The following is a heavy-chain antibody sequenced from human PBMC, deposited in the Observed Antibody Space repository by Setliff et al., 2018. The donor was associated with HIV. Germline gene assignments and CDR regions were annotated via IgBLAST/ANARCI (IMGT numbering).Heavy chain of an antibody. CDR2: ISGSGGST. Sequence: PGESLKISCAASGFSFSNYHMHWVRQAPGRGLEWVSAISGSGGSTYYADSVKGRFTISRDNSKNTLYLQMNSLRAEDTAVYYCARSTTADWGQGTMVTVSS. J-gene: IGHJ4*02. D-gene: IGHD4-17*01. CDR3: ARSTTAD. V-gene: IGHV3-23*01. CDR1: GFSFSNYH.